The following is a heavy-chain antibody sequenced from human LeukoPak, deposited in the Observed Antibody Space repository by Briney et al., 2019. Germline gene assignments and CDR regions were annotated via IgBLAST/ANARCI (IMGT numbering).Heavy chain of an antibody. Sequence: HPGGSLRLSCAASGFTFSSYAMNWVRQAPGKGLEWVSGISGSGGSTYYADSVKGRFSISRDNSKNTLYLQMNSLRAEDTAVYYCARDLRRAVAGPHSWFDPWGQGTLVTVSS. CDR2: ISGSGGST. V-gene: IGHV3-23*01. J-gene: IGHJ5*02. D-gene: IGHD6-19*01. CDR3: ARDLRRAVAGPHSWFDP. CDR1: GFTFSSYA.